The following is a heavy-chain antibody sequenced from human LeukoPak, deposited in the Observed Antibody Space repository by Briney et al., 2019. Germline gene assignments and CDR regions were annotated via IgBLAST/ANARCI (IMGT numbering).Heavy chain of an antibody. CDR1: GFTFSTYW. CDR3: ARSPDGFDY. Sequence: PGGSLRLSCTASGFTFSTYWMSWVRQAPGKGLEWVANIKQDGGEKFYADSVKGRFTISRDNSKNSVYLQMNRLRVEDTAVYYCARSPDGFDYWGQGTLVTVSS. J-gene: IGHJ4*02. V-gene: IGHV3-7*01. CDR2: IKQDGGEK. D-gene: IGHD1-14*01.